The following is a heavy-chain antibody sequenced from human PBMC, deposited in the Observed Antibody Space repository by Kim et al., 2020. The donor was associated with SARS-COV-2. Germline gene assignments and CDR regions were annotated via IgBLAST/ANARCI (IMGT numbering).Heavy chain of an antibody. V-gene: IGHV4-59*01. J-gene: IGHJ5*02. CDR2: IYYSGST. D-gene: IGHD3-10*01. CDR1: GGSISSYY. CDR3: AGLSYVSGAGWFDP. Sequence: SETLSLTCTVSGGSISSYYWSWIRQPPGKGLEWIGYIYYSGSTNYNPSLKSRVTISVDTSKNQFSLKLSSVTAADTAVYYCAGLSYVSGAGWFDPWGQGTLVTVSS.